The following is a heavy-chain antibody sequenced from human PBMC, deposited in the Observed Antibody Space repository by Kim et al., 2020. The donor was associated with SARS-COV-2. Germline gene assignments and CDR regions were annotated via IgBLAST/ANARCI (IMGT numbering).Heavy chain of an antibody. D-gene: IGHD6-13*01. Sequence: SLKSRVTISVATSKNPFSLKLSSVTAADTAVYYCARGIAAAGTATRRFDPWGQGTLVTVSS. V-gene: IGHV4-34*01. CDR3: ARGIAAAGTATRRFDP. J-gene: IGHJ5*02.